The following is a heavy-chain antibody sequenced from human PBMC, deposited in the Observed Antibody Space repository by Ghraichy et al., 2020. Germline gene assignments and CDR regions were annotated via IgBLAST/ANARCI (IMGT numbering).Heavy chain of an antibody. J-gene: IGHJ4*02. CDR3: ARYSPEQWLAH. V-gene: IGHV1-2*02. CDR2: INTNSGGT. Sequence: ASVKVSCKASGYTFTGYYMHWVRQAPGQGLEWMGWINTNSGGTKYAQKFQGRVAMTRDMSISTAYMELSRLISDDTAVYYCARYSPEQWLAHWGQGTLVTVSS. CDR1: GYTFTGYY. D-gene: IGHD6-19*01.